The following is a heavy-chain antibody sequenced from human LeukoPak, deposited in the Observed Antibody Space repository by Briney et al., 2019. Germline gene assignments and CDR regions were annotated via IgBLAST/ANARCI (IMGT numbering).Heavy chain of an antibody. V-gene: IGHV3-21*01. Sequence: GGSLRLSCAASGFTFSSYSMNWVRQAPGKGLEWVSSISSSSSYIYYADSVKGRSTISRDNAKNSLYLQMNSLRAEDTAVYYCASQYSSTPSSDYWGQGTLVTVSS. J-gene: IGHJ4*02. CDR1: GFTFSSYS. CDR3: ASQYSSTPSSDY. CDR2: ISSSSSYI. D-gene: IGHD6-13*01.